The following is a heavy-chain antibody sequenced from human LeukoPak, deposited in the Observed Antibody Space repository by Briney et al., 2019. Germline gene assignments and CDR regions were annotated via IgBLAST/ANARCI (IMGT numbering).Heavy chain of an antibody. CDR3: ARYQSDIVVVVAATQDAFDI. Sequence: ASVKVSCKASGYTFTNYDISWVRQATGQGLEWMGWINPNSGGTNYAQKFQGRVTMTRGTSISTAYMELSRLRSDDTAVYYCARYQSDIVVVVAATQDAFDIWGQGTMVTVSS. CDR1: GYTFTNYD. CDR2: INPNSGGT. D-gene: IGHD2-15*01. J-gene: IGHJ3*02. V-gene: IGHV1-2*02.